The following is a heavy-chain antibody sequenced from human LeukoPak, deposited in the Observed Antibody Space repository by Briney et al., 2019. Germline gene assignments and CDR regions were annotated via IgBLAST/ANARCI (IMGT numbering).Heavy chain of an antibody. Sequence: ETLSLTCAVYGGSFSGYYWSWIRQAPGKGLEWVGRIKSKTDGGTTDYAAPVKGRFTISRDDSKNMLYLQMNSLKTEDTAVYYCTTDRRRHLWGQGTLVTVSS. CDR3: TTDRRRHL. CDR1: GGSFSGYY. CDR2: IKSKTDGGTT. D-gene: IGHD6-6*01. J-gene: IGHJ4*02. V-gene: IGHV3-15*01.